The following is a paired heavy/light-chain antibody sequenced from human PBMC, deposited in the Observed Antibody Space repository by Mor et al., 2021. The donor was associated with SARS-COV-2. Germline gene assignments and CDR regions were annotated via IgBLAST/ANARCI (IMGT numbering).Heavy chain of an antibody. J-gene: IGHJ5*02. CDR2: IYHSGNT. CDR1: GFSISSGYY. V-gene: IGHV4-38-2*02. D-gene: IGHD4-4*01. Sequence: QVQLQESGPGLVKPSETLSLTCTVSGFSISSGYYWGWIRQPPGKGLEWIGTIYHSGNTYYNPSLKSRVTISLDTSKNQFSLKLTSVTAADTAVYYCARDSWNKSSNDNWFDPWGQGTLVTVSS. CDR3: ARDSWNKSSNDNWFDP.
Light chain of an antibody. V-gene: IGLV1-51*01. J-gene: IGLJ2*01. CDR2: DNN. Sequence: QSVLTQPPSVSAAPGQKVTISCSGSSSNIGNNYVSWYQQLPGTAPKLLIYDNNRRPSGIPDRFSGSKSGTSATLGITGLQTGDEADYYCGTWDSSLNTVLFGGGTKLTVL. CDR1: SSNIGNNY. CDR3: GTWDSSLNTVL.